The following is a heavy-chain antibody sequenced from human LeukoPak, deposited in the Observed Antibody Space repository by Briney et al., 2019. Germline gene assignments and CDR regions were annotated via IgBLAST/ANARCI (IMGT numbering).Heavy chain of an antibody. J-gene: IGHJ3*01. CDR3: ARHRTAINRYGPYDAFDV. Sequence: PSETLSLTCNVSGVSISCSDYYWGWIRQPPGKGLEWIGSIYYSGRTYYNPPLKSRVTISEDTSKNQFSLKLSSVTAADTAVYYCARHRTAINRYGPYDAFDVWGQGTMVTVSS. CDR1: GVSISCSDYY. D-gene: IGHD5-18*01. CDR2: IYYSGRT. V-gene: IGHV4-39*01.